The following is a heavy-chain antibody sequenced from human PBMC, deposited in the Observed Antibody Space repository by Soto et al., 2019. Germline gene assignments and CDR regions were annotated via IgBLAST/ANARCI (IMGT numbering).Heavy chain of an antibody. J-gene: IGHJ3*02. CDR3: ARVAVGWSAAFDI. D-gene: IGHD1-26*01. V-gene: IGHV3-23*01. Sequence: GGSLRLSCAASGFTFSSYAMSWVRQAPGKGLEWVSAISGSGGSTYYADYVKGRFTISRDNSKNTLYLQMNSLRAEDTAVYYCARVAVGWSAAFDIWGQGTMVTVSS. CDR2: ISGSGGST. CDR1: GFTFSSYA.